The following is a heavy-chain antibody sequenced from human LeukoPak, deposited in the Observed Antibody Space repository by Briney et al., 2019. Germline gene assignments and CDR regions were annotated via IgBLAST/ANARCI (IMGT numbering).Heavy chain of an antibody. D-gene: IGHD1-26*01. CDR3: AREARGSGRDFDY. CDR1: GFSFSDYY. CDR2: IGTRSNRI. J-gene: IGHJ4*02. V-gene: IGHV3-11*01. Sequence: GGSLRLSCAASGFSFSDYYMSWIRQAPGMGLEWISYIGTRSNRIYYADSVKGRFTISRDDAKNSLYLQMNSLRDEDTAVYFCAREARGSGRDFDYWGQGILVTVSS.